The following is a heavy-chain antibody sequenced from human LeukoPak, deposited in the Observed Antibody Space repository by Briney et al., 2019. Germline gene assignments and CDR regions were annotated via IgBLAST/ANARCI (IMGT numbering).Heavy chain of an antibody. Sequence: SETLSLTCTVSGGSISISSYYCGWIRQPPGKGREWIGSIYHSASTSYTPSLKSRVTISVDTSKTQFSLKLSSVTAAETAVYYCARDHPAADHSFDYWGQGTLVTVSS. V-gene: IGHV4-39*07. CDR1: GGSISISSYY. J-gene: IGHJ4*02. D-gene: IGHD2-15*01. CDR2: IYHSAST. CDR3: ARDHPAADHSFDY.